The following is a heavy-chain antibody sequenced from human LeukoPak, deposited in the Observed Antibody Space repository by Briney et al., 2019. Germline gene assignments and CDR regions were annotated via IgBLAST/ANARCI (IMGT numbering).Heavy chain of an antibody. J-gene: IGHJ4*02. V-gene: IGHV3-23*01. CDR3: AKDTCSGGSCYSGFDY. Sequence: GGSLRLSCAASGFTFSSYAMTWVRQAPGKGLEWVSGISGSGISTYYADSVKGRFTVSRDNFKNTLYLQMNGLRAEDTAVYYCAKDTCSGGSCYSGFDYWGQGTLVTVSS. D-gene: IGHD2-15*01. CDR2: ISGSGIST. CDR1: GFTFSSYA.